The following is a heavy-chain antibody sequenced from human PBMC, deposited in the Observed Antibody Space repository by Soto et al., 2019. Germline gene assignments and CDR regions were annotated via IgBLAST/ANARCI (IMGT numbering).Heavy chain of an antibody. V-gene: IGHV3-48*03. CDR3: VRRMASPDQ. CDR2: ITSGGRSI. D-gene: IGHD2-15*01. Sequence: GGSLRLSXTASGFTFSDYEMNWVRQAPGKGLEWVSYITSGGRSIYYADSVKGRFIISRDNAENSLYLQMNSLRPEDTAVYYCVRRMASPDQWGQGTLVTVSS. CDR1: GFTFSDYE. J-gene: IGHJ4*02.